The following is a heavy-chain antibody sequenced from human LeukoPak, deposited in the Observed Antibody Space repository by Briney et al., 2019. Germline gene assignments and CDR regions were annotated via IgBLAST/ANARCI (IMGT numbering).Heavy chain of an antibody. CDR2: IYYSGST. CDR1: GGSFSGYY. Sequence: SETLSLTCAVYGGSFSGYYWSWIRQPPGKGLEWIGSIYYSGSTYYNPSLKSRVTISVDTSKNQFSLKLSSVTAADTAVYYCARHPAQWELPEIWGQGTLVTVSS. D-gene: IGHD1-26*01. V-gene: IGHV4-34*01. J-gene: IGHJ4*02. CDR3: ARHPAQWELPEI.